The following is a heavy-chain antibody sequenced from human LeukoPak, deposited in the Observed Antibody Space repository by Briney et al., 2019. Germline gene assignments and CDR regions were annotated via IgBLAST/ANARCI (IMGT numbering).Heavy chain of an antibody. CDR1: GFTFSSYE. Sequence: GGSLRLSCAASGFTFSSYEMNWVRQAPGKGLEWVSYISSSGSTIYYADSAKGRFTISRDNAKNSLYLQMNSLRAEDTAVYYCAKGGSGSFPHFDYWGQGTLVTVSS. D-gene: IGHD1-26*01. V-gene: IGHV3-48*03. CDR2: ISSSGSTI. CDR3: AKGGSGSFPHFDY. J-gene: IGHJ4*02.